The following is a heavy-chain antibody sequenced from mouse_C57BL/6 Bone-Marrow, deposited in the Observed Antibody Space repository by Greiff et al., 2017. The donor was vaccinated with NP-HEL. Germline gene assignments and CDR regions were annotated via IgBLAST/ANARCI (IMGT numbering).Heavy chain of an antibody. J-gene: IGHJ3*01. D-gene: IGHD1-1*01. Sequence: QVQLQQSGAELVRPGASVTLSCKASGYTFTDYEMHWVKQTPVHGLEWIGAIDPETGGTAYNQKFKGKAILTADKSSRTAYMELRSLPSEDSAVYYCTDTVVSWGQGTLVTVSA. CDR1: GYTFTDYE. CDR3: TDTVVS. CDR2: IDPETGGT. V-gene: IGHV1-15*01.